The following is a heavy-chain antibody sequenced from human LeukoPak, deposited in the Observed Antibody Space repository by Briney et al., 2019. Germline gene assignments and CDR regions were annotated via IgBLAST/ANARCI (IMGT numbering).Heavy chain of an antibody. CDR3: ARGISGTSYGLDV. J-gene: IGHJ6*02. D-gene: IGHD2-15*01. Sequence: ASVKVSCKASGYTFTAYYIHCVRQAPGQGLEWMGWINPNSGGTNYAQKFQDRVTMTRDTSISTAYLELSRLTSDDTAVYYCARGISGTSYGLDVWGQGTTVTVSS. CDR2: INPNSGGT. V-gene: IGHV1-2*02. CDR1: GYTFTAYY.